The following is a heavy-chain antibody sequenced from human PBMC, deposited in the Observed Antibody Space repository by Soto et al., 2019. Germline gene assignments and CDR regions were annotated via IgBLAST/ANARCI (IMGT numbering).Heavy chain of an antibody. CDR2: ISSNSRNI. CDR3: TFDDFRSGFYS. J-gene: IGHJ5*02. Sequence: PGGSLRLSCAASGFSFSTYSMNWVRQVPGKGLEWLSYISSNSRNIYYADSVRGRFTVSSDNAKNSLYLQMNSLRDEDTAIYYCTFDDFRSGFYSWGQGTLVTVSS. V-gene: IGHV3-48*02. CDR1: GFSFSTYS. D-gene: IGHD3-3*01.